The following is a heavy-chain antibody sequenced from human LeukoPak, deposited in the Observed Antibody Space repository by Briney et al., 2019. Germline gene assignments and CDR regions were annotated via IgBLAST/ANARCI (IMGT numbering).Heavy chain of an antibody. Sequence: PGGSLRLSCAASGFTFSSYSMNWVRQAPGKGLEWVSSISSSSSYIYYADSVKGRFTISRDNAKNSLYLQMNSLRAEDTAVYYCARDSPYGDYEPDAFDIWGQGTMVTVSS. CDR3: ARDSPYGDYEPDAFDI. J-gene: IGHJ3*02. D-gene: IGHD4-17*01. V-gene: IGHV3-21*01. CDR2: ISSSSSYI. CDR1: GFTFSSYS.